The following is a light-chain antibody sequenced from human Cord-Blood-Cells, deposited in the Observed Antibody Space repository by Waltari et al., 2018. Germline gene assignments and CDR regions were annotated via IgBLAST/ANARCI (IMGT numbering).Light chain of an antibody. CDR3: CSYAGSSTLGV. CDR1: SSDVGSYNL. Sequence: QSALTQPASVSGSPGPSITISSPGTSSDVGSYNLVSWYQQPPGKAPKLMIYEGSKRPSGVSNRFSGSKSGNTASLTISGLQAEDEADYYCCSYAGSSTLGVFGGGTKLTVL. J-gene: IGLJ3*02. CDR2: EGS. V-gene: IGLV2-23*01.